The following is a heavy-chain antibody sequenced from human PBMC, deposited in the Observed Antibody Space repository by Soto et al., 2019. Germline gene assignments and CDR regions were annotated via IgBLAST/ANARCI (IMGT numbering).Heavy chain of an antibody. Sequence: QVQLVQSGAEVKKPGASVKVSCKASGYTFTSYGISWVRQAPGQGLEWMGWISAYNGNTNYAQKLQGRVTMTTETSTSTAYMDLRSLRSDDTAVYYCVVAAQPYYFDYWGQGTLVTVSS. CDR1: GYTFTSYG. V-gene: IGHV1-18*01. CDR2: ISAYNGNT. CDR3: VVAAQPYYFDY. D-gene: IGHD2-15*01. J-gene: IGHJ4*02.